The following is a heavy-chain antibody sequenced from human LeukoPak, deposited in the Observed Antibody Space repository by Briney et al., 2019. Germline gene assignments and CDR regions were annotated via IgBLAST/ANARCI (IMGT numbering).Heavy chain of an antibody. CDR3: AGDTHSSSWYDH. D-gene: IGHD6-13*01. CDR1: GFTVSSIY. Sequence: GGSLRLSCAVSGFTVSSIYMSWVRQAPGKGLEWVSSIYSDGNTYCADSVKGRFTISRDSSRNTLYLQMNSLRVEDSAVYYCAGDTHSSSWYDHWGQGTLVTVSS. CDR2: IYSDGNT. V-gene: IGHV3-53*01. J-gene: IGHJ5*02.